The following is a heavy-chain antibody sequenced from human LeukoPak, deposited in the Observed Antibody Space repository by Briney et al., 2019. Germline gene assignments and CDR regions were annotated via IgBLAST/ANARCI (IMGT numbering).Heavy chain of an antibody. Sequence: ASVKVSCKASGYTFTGYYMHWVRQAPGQGLEWMGWINPNSGGTNYAQKFQGRVTMTRDTSISTAYMELSRLRSDDTAVYYCARALSDDFWSAYQDYWGQGTLVTVSS. CDR2: INPNSGGT. CDR1: GYTFTGYY. D-gene: IGHD3-3*01. V-gene: IGHV1-2*02. CDR3: ARALSDDFWSAYQDY. J-gene: IGHJ4*02.